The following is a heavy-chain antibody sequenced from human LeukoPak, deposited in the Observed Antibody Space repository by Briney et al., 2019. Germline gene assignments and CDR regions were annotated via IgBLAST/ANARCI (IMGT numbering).Heavy chain of an antibody. J-gene: IGHJ4*02. CDR1: GFTFSDYW. V-gene: IGHV3-23*01. CDR2: ISDGGSDT. D-gene: IGHD4-17*01. Sequence: PGGSLRLSCAASGFTFSDYWMLWVRQAPGKGLDWVSTISDGGSDTHYADSVKGRFTISRDNSKNTLYLQMNSLRAEDTAVYYCAKALYGDYGRFDYWGQGTLVTVSS. CDR3: AKALYGDYGRFDY.